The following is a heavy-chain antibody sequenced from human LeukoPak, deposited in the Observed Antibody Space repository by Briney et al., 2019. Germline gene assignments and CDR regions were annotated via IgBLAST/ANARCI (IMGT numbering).Heavy chain of an antibody. V-gene: IGHV3-30*18. CDR3: AKDSRGTYYYNSSGYLDY. CDR2: ISYDGSNK. CDR1: GFTFSSYG. D-gene: IGHD3-22*01. Sequence: GGSLRLSCAASGFTFSSYGMHWVRQAPGKGLEWVAVISYDGSNKYYADSVKGRFTISRDNSKNTLYLQMNSLRAEDTAVYYCAKDSRGTYYYNSSGYLDYWGQGTLVTVSS. J-gene: IGHJ4*02.